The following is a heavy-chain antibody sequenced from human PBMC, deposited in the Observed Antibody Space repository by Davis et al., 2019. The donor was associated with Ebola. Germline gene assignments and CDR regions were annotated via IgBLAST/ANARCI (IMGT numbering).Heavy chain of an antibody. Sequence: GESLKISCAASGFSFSAYAMSWVRQAPGKGLEWVSAISGSGGSTYYADSVKGRFTISRDNSKNKLYLQMNSLRAEDTAVYYCAKEEGGSYWGYWGQGTLVTVSS. CDR1: GFSFSAYA. J-gene: IGHJ4*02. CDR3: AKEEGGSYWGY. D-gene: IGHD1-26*01. V-gene: IGHV3-23*01. CDR2: ISGSGGST.